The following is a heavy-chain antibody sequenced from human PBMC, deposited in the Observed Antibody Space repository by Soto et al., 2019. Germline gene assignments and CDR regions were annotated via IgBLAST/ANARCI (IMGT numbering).Heavy chain of an antibody. V-gene: IGHV4-34*01. CDR3: ARHPGYGLYYFDY. CDR1: GGSFSGYY. D-gene: IGHD5-18*01. Sequence: PSETLSLTCAVYGGSFSGYYWTWIRQPPGKGLEWIGGINHSGSTNYNPSLKSRVTISVDTSKNQFSLKLSSVTAADTAVYYCARHPGYGLYYFDYWGQGTLVTVSS. CDR2: INHSGST. J-gene: IGHJ4*02.